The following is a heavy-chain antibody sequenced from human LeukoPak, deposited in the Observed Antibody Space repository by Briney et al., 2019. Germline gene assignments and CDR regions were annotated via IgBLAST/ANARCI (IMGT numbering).Heavy chain of an antibody. V-gene: IGHV1-2*02. J-gene: IGHJ4*02. CDR3: ARARSVTWTFSYFDF. CDR2: VNPNSGGT. Sequence: GASVKVSFKPSGYTFTHYYLHWVRQAPGQGLEWMGWVNPNSGGTNYAKRVEGRVNITRDTSISTAYMELSRLTSDDTAVYYCARARSVTWTFSYFDFWGRGTLVTVSS. D-gene: IGHD4-17*01. CDR1: GYTFTHYY.